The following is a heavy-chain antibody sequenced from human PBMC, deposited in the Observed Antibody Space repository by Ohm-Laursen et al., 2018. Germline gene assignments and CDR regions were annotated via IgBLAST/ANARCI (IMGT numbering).Heavy chain of an antibody. V-gene: IGHV3-23*01. CDR1: GFTFSNYA. CDR3: AKGSQGEGLFDY. Sequence: GSLRLSCAASGFTFSNYAMSWVRQAPGKGLEWVSTIGGRLTGTYYADSVEGRFTISRDNSKNSLYLQMNSLRADDTAVYHCAKGSQGEGLFDYWGQGTPVPVSS. J-gene: IGHJ4*02. CDR2: IGGRLTGT.